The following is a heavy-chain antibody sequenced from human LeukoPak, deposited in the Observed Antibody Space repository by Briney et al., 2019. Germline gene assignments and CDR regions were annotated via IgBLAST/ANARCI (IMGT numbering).Heavy chain of an antibody. V-gene: IGHV4-31*03. CDR1: GGSISSGGYY. D-gene: IGHD3-22*01. CDR3: ARGETDSSGYYYGSEYFQH. Sequence: SETLSLTCTISGGSISSGGYYWSWIRQHPGKGLEWIGYIYYSGSTYYNPSLKSRVTISVDTSKNQFSLKLSSVTAADTAVYYCARGETDSSGYYYGSEYFQHWGQGTLVTVSS. J-gene: IGHJ1*01. CDR2: IYYSGST.